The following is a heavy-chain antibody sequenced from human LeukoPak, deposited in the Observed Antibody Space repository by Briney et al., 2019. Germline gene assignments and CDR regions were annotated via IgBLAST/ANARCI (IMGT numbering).Heavy chain of an antibody. V-gene: IGHV3-48*03. D-gene: IGHD5-18*01. Sequence: GGSLRLSCAASGFTFSSYEMNWVRQAPGKGLEWVSYISSSGSTIYYADSVKGRFTISRDNAKNSLYLQMNSLRAEDTAVYYCARAGAMVWFSPLYWGQGTLVTVSS. CDR2: ISSSGSTI. CDR1: GFTFSSYE. J-gene: IGHJ4*02. CDR3: ARAGAMVWFSPLY.